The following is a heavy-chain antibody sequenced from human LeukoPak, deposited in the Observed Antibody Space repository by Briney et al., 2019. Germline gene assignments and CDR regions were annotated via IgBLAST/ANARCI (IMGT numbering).Heavy chain of an antibody. CDR3: ARDSGTTGTTGDY. Sequence: GASVKVSCKASGYTFTGYYMHWVRQAPGQGLEWMGWINPNSGGTNYAQKFQGRVTMTRDTSISTAYMELSRLRSDDTAVYYCARDSGTTGTTGDYWGQGTLVTVSS. J-gene: IGHJ4*02. CDR2: INPNSGGT. CDR1: GYTFTGYY. V-gene: IGHV1-2*02. D-gene: IGHD1-1*01.